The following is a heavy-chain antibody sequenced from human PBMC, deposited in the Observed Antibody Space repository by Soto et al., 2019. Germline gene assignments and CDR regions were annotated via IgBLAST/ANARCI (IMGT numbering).Heavy chain of an antibody. Sequence: GGSLRLSCAASGFTFSSYAMSWVRQAPGKGLEWVSAISGSGGSTYYADSVKGRFTISRDNSKNRLYLQMNSLRAEDTAVYYCAKDPRSGWFPSFDYWGQGTLVTVSS. CDR2: ISGSGGST. CDR1: GFTFSSYA. CDR3: AKDPRSGWFPSFDY. D-gene: IGHD6-19*01. V-gene: IGHV3-23*01. J-gene: IGHJ4*02.